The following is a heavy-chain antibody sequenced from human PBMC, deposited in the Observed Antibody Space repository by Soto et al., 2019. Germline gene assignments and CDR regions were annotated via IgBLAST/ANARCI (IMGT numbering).Heavy chain of an antibody. J-gene: IGHJ4*02. CDR3: TTGWSSKDY. Sequence: EVQLVESVGDLVKPGGSLRLSCAASGFIFSNAWMSRVRQAPGKGLEWVGRIKSKSDGGTTDYAAPVKGRFNISRDDSKNTLYLQMNGLKIEDTAVYYCTTGWSSKDYWGQGTLVTVSS. CDR2: IKSKSDGGTT. CDR1: GFIFSNAW. D-gene: IGHD2-2*01. V-gene: IGHV3-15*01.